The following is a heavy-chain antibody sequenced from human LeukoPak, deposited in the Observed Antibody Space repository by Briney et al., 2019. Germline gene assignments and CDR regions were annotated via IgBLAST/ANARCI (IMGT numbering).Heavy chain of an antibody. CDR3: AKDLRGNWNYPSHAFDI. CDR2: ISGSGGST. J-gene: IGHJ3*02. Sequence: GGSLRLSCAASGFTFSSYAMSWVRQAPGKGLEWVSAISGSGGSTYYADSVKGRFTISRDNSKNTLYLQMNSLRAEDTAVYYCAKDLRGNWNYPSHAFDIWAKGQWSPSLQ. V-gene: IGHV3-23*01. D-gene: IGHD1-7*01. CDR1: GFTFSSYA.